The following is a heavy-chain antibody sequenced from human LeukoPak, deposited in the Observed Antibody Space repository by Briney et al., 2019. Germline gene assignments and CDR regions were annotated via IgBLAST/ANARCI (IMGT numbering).Heavy chain of an antibody. Sequence: PSETLSLTCTVSGGSISSYYWNWIRQPPGKGLEWLGYIYYSGSTNYNPSLKSRVTISVDMSKNQFSLKLSSVTAADTAVDYCAREDYVSSGYNNWFDPWGQGTLVTVSS. J-gene: IGHJ5*02. CDR3: AREDYVSSGYNNWFDP. V-gene: IGHV4-59*01. D-gene: IGHD3-22*01. CDR1: GGSISSYY. CDR2: IYYSGST.